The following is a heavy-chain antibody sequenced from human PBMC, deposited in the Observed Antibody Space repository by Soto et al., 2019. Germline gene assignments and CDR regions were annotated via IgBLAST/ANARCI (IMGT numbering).Heavy chain of an antibody. J-gene: IGHJ5*02. CDR2: VYYSGGA. D-gene: IGHD3-22*01. V-gene: IGHV4-39*01. CDR3: ARHQNYYDSSGYYLNNWFDP. CDR1: GVSIHNSHSF. Sequence: SETLSLTCTVSGVSIHNSHSFWGWIRQPPGKGLEFIGTVYYSGGAHYNSSLKSRGTISVDTSKNQFSLNLSSVTSADTAVYYCARHQNYYDSSGYYLNNWFDPWGQGTLVTVSS.